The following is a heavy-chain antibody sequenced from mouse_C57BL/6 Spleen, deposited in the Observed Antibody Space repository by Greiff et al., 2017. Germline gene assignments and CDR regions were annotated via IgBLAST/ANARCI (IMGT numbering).Heavy chain of an antibody. D-gene: IGHD2-3*01. CDR3: ARSGDGYWAWFAY. Sequence: EVKVVESGGDLVKPGGSLKLSCAASGFTFSSYGMSWVRQTPDKRLEWVATISSGGSYTYYPDSVKGRFTISRDNAKNTLYLQMSSLKSEDTAMYYCARSGDGYWAWFAYWGQGTLVTVSA. CDR1: GFTFSSYG. CDR2: ISSGGSYT. V-gene: IGHV5-6*01. J-gene: IGHJ3*01.